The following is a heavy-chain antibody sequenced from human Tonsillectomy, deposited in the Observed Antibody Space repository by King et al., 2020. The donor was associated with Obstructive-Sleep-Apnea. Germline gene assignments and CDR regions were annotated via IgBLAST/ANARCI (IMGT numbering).Heavy chain of an antibody. CDR1: GGSISTGSDY. V-gene: IGHV4-39*07. D-gene: IGHD6-19*01. J-gene: IGHJ1*01. Sequence: LQLQESGPGLVKPSETLSLTCTVSGGSISTGSDYWGWVRQPPGQGLEWIGNIYNNGRFYYNPSLKSRVTISMDTSKNQFSLRLNTVTAAEPAFYYCTRMPAVAGLEYFHRWGQGTLVTVSS. CDR3: TRMPAVAGLEYFHR. CDR2: IYNNGRF.